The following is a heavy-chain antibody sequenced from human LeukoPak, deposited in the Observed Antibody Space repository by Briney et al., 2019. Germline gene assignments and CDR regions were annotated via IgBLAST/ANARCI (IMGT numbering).Heavy chain of an antibody. J-gene: IGHJ5*02. D-gene: IGHD3-10*01. CDR3: ARDRSQEFDP. CDR1: RFTFRNYA. CDR2: ISSDGTNK. Sequence: PGGSLRLSCAASRFTFRNYAMHWVRQAPGKGLEWLAVISSDGTNKDYADSVKGRFSISRDNSKNTLYLQRNRLRADDTAVYYCARDRSQEFDPWGQGTLVTVSS. V-gene: IGHV3-30*04.